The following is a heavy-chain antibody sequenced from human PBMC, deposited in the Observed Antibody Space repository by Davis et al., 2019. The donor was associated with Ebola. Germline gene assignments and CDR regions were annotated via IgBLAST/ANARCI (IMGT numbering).Heavy chain of an antibody. CDR1: GGTFSSYA. CDR2: IIPILGIA. D-gene: IGHD5-24*01. J-gene: IGHJ4*02. Sequence: SVKVSCKASGGTFSSYAISWVQQAPGQGLEWMGRIIPILGIANYAQKFQGRVTITADKSTSTAYMELSSLRSEDTAVYYCARDLGMATITEDYWGQGTLVTVSS. CDR3: ARDLGMATITEDY. V-gene: IGHV1-69*04.